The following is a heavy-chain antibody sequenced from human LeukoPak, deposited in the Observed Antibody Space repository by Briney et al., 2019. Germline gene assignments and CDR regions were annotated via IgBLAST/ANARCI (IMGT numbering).Heavy chain of an antibody. CDR2: INHSGST. CDR3: ARVNGYSSSWYAGKINWFDP. V-gene: IGHV4-34*01. J-gene: IGHJ5*02. D-gene: IGHD6-13*01. Sequence: PSETLSLTCAVYGGSFSGYYWSWIRQPPGKGLEWIGEINHSGSTNYNPSLKSRVTISVDTSKNQFSLKLSSVTAADTAVYYCARVNGYSSSWYAGKINWFDPWGQGTLVTVSS. CDR1: GGSFSGYY.